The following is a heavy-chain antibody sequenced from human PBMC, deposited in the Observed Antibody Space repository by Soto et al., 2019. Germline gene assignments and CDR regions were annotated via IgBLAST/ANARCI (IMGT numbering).Heavy chain of an antibody. D-gene: IGHD3-10*01. V-gene: IGHV1-69*01. CDR2: IIPLFGTT. J-gene: IGHJ6*02. CDR3: AAELGFGKLSVV. Sequence: QVQVVQSGVEVRRPGSSVKVSCKASGDTFKNCVISWVRQAPGQGLEWMGGIIPLFGTTDFAQRFQGRITIAPDESTTTAYMELSRLRSEDTATYYCAAELGFGKLSVVWGQGTTVIVSS. CDR1: GDTFKNCV.